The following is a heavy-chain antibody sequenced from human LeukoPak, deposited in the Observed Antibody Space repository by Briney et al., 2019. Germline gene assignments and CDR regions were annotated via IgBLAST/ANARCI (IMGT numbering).Heavy chain of an antibody. D-gene: IGHD2-2*01. CDR2: IYYSGST. Sequence: SQTLSLTCTVSGGSISSGDYYWSWIRQPPGKGLEWIGYIYYSGSTYYHPSLKSRVTISVDTSKNQFSLKLSSVTAADTAVYYCARYCSSTSCFFDAFDIWGPGTVVTVSS. CDR3: ARYCSSTSCFFDAFDI. J-gene: IGHJ3*02. CDR1: GGSISSGDYY. V-gene: IGHV4-30-4*08.